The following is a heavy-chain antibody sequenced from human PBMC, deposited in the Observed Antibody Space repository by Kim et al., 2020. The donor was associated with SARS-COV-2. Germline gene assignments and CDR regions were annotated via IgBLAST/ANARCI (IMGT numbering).Heavy chain of an antibody. CDR1: GASLNDFY. V-gene: IGHV4-34*01. J-gene: IGHJ3*01. CDR3: AKGVVVVLRAFAF. Sequence: SETLSLTCTVYGASLNDFYMSWIRLPPGKGLEWIGQISHGGDTNYSPSLEGRVTISGDTSRNQLSLSLRSVTAADTALYFCAKGVVVVLRAFAFWGGGT. D-gene: IGHD2-15*01. CDR2: ISHGGDT.